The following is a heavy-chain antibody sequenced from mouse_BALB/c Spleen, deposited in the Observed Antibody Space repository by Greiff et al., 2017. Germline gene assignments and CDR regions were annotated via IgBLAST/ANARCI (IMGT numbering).Heavy chain of an antibody. D-gene: IGHD2-1*01. Sequence: QVTLKVSGPGILQPSQTLSLTCSFSGFSLSTSGMGVGWIRQPSGKGLEWLAHIWWDDDKRYNPALKSRLTISKDTSSNQVFLKIASVDTADTATYYCARIRVYYGNYVDAMDYWGQGTSVTVSS. CDR2: IWWDDDK. CDR1: GFSLSTSGMG. CDR3: ARIRVYYGNYVDAMDY. V-gene: IGHV8-8*01. J-gene: IGHJ4*01.